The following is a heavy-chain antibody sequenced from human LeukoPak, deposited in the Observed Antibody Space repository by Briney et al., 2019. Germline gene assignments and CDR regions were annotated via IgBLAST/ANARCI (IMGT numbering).Heavy chain of an antibody. CDR2: ISVYNGNT. D-gene: IGHD3-22*01. CDR1: GYTFTSYG. Sequence: EASVKVSCKASGYTFTSYGISWVRQAPGQGLEWMGWISVYNGNTNYEQNLQGRVTMTTDTSTSTAYMELRSLRSDDTAVYYCARDSYYDSSNYYPSFDYWGQGTLVTVSS. V-gene: IGHV1-18*01. CDR3: ARDSYYDSSNYYPSFDY. J-gene: IGHJ4*02.